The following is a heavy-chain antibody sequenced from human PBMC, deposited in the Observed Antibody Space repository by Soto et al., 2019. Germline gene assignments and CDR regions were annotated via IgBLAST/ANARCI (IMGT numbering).Heavy chain of an antibody. V-gene: IGHV1-2*02. CDR2: INANSGGS. D-gene: IGHD2-21*02. J-gene: IGHJ4*02. CDR1: RYTFTDYY. CDR3: ARPAYCGGDCYYYFDN. Sequence: QVQLVQSGAEVRNPGASVKVSCKTSRYTFTDYYMHWLRQAPGQGLEWLGWINANSGGSVHAQQFQGRVTMTRDTSISTAYMELSGLTSDDTAVYYCARPAYCGGDCYYYFDNWGQGTLVTVSS.